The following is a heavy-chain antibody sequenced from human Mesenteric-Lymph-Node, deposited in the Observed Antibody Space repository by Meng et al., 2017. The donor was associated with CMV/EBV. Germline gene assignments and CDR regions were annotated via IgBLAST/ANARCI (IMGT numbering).Heavy chain of an antibody. CDR2: MSYSGST. CDR3: GRDNWGSIDY. J-gene: IGHJ4*02. V-gene: IGHV4-59*13. D-gene: IGHD7-27*01. Sequence: QVQLQEAGPGLVKPSETLSLTCTVSVGSFSSYPWSWIRQPPGKGLEWVGYMSYSGSTNYNPSLKSRITMSLDTSKNQFSLELSSVTAADTAVYYCGRDNWGSIDYWGQGTLVTVSS. CDR1: VGSFSSYP.